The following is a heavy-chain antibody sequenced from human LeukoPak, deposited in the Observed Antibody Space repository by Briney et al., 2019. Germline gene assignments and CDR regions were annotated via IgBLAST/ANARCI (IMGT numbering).Heavy chain of an antibody. CDR3: ARMYGSGSFWRRGSIDY. CDR1: GYSISSGYY. CDR2: IYHSGST. J-gene: IGHJ4*02. Sequence: PSETLSLTCTVSGYSISSGYYWGWIRQPPGKGLEWIGSIYHSGSTYYNPSLKSRVTISVDTSNNQFSLKLSSVTAADTAVYYCARMYGSGSFWRRGSIDYWGQGTLVTVSS. D-gene: IGHD3-10*01. V-gene: IGHV4-38-2*02.